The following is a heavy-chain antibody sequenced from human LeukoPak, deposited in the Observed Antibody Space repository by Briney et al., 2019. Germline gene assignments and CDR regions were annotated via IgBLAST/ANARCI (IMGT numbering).Heavy chain of an antibody. CDR3: ARGPPEYSTVVHYFDY. V-gene: IGHV3-53*01. J-gene: IGHJ4*02. CDR2: IYSGGST. CDR1: GFTVSRNY. D-gene: IGHD4-23*01. Sequence: PGGSLRLSCAVSGFTVSRNYMTWVRQAPGKGLEWVSVIYSGGSTYYADSVKGRFTISRDNSKNTLYLQMNSLRAEDTAVYYCARGPPEYSTVVHYFDYWGQGTLVTVSS.